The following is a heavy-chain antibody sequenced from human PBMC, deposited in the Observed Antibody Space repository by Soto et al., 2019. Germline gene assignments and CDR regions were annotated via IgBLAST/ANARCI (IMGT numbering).Heavy chain of an antibody. D-gene: IGHD2-21*01. Sequence: DVQLLESGGGLVQPGGPLRLSCVASRFTFSNYVVNWVRQAPGKGLEWVSSIGGDGTDTYYPDSVKGRFTISRDNFKNTLYLQMNSLRAEDTAVYYCARSGHCDGSRCSSFDIWGQGTMVTVSS. V-gene: IGHV3-23*01. J-gene: IGHJ3*02. CDR3: ARSGHCDGSRCSSFDI. CDR1: RFTFSNYV. CDR2: IGGDGTDT.